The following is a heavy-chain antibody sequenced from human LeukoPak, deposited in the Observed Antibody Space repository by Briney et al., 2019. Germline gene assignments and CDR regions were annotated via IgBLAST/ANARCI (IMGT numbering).Heavy chain of an antibody. D-gene: IGHD3-10*01. CDR1: GGSISSGGYS. CDR3: VRGSLWDLSRGVLPGS. Sequence: SQTLSLTCAVSGGSISSGGYSWSWIRQPPGKGLEWIGYIYHSGSTYYNPSLKSRVTISVDRSKNQFSLKLSSVTAADTAVYYCVRGSLWDLSRGVLPGSWGQGTLVSVSS. V-gene: IGHV4-30-2*01. CDR2: IYHSGST. J-gene: IGHJ5*02.